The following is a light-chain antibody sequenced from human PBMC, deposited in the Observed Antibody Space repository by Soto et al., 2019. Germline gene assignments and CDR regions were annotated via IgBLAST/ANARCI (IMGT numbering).Light chain of an antibody. CDR2: GAS. V-gene: IGKV3-20*01. CDR1: QSVTSNH. CDR3: QQKGT. Sequence: IVLTQSPGTLSLSPGERATLSCRASQSVTSNHLAWYQQKPGQAPRLLIYGASSRATGIPDRYSGCGSETDFTLTISRLGPEDLAVYYCQQKGTFGQGTQVSIK. J-gene: IGKJ1*01.